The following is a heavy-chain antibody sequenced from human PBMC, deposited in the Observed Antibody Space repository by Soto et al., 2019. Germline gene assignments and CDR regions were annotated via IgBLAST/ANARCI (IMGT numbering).Heavy chain of an antibody. D-gene: IGHD4-17*01. V-gene: IGHV4-30-2*01. CDR3: ARETYCDYVGYFDP. CDR1: GATISTGGYS. J-gene: IGHJ5*02. Sequence: QLQLQESGSSLVKSSETLSLTCGVSGATISTGGYSWAWIRQRPGKALEWIGHTYHRGNPYHNPSLKSRVIISVDRAKNQCSLKVSSVTAADAAVYYCARETYCDYVGYFDPWGQGTLVTVSS. CDR2: TYHRGNP.